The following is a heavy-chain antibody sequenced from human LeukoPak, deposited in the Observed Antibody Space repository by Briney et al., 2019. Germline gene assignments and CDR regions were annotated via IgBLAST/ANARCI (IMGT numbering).Heavy chain of an antibody. CDR3: ARVMGTYCGGDCYSGFDY. Sequence: ASVKVSCKXSGYTFTGYYMHWVRQAPGQGLEWMGWINPNSGGTNYSQKFQGRVTMTRDTSISTAYMELSRLRSDDTAVYYCARVMGTYCGGDCYSGFDYWGQGTLVTVSS. V-gene: IGHV1-2*02. CDR2: INPNSGGT. CDR1: GYTFTGYY. D-gene: IGHD2-21*01. J-gene: IGHJ4*02.